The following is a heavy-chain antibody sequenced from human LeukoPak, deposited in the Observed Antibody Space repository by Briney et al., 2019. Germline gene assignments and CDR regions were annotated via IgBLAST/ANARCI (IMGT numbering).Heavy chain of an antibody. J-gene: IGHJ5*02. D-gene: IGHD3-3*01. V-gene: IGHV5-51*01. CDR2: IYPGDSDT. CDR1: GYSFTSYW. Sequence: GESLKISCKGSGYSFTSYWIGWVRQMPGKGLEWMGIIYPGDSDTRYSPSFQGQVTISADKSISTAYLQWSSLKASGTAMYYCARASSNYDFWNWFDPWGQGTLVTVSS. CDR3: ARASSNYDFWNWFDP.